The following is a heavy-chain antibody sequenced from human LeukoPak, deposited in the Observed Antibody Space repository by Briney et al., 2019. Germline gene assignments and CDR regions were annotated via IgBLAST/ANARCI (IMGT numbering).Heavy chain of an antibody. J-gene: IGHJ4*02. CDR2: ISTSSSTI. Sequence: PGGSLRLSCAASGFTFSSYEMNWVRQAPGKGLEWVSYISTSSSTIYYADSVKGRFTISRDNAKNSLFLQMHSLRADDTAVYYCAREIPVIRRFDYWGQGTLVTVSS. D-gene: IGHD2-21*01. V-gene: IGHV3-48*03. CDR1: GFTFSSYE. CDR3: AREIPVIRRFDY.